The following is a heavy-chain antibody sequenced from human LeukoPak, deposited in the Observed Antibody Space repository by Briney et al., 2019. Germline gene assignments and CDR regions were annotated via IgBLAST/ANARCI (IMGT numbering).Heavy chain of an antibody. CDR3: ARGRDYGDYYYYYGLDV. CDR2: ISAYNGNT. CDR1: GYTFTSYG. D-gene: IGHD4-17*01. Sequence: ASVMVSCKASGYTFTSYGISWVRQAPGQGLEWMGWISAYNGNTNYAQKLQGRVTMTTDTSTSTAYMELRSLRSDDTAVYYCARGRDYGDYYYYYGLDVWGQGTTVTVSS. V-gene: IGHV1-18*01. J-gene: IGHJ6*02.